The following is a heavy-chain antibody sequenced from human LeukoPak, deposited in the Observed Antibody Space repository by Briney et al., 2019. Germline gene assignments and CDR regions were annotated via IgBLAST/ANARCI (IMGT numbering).Heavy chain of an antibody. Sequence: GGSLRLSCAASPGITFSDYWMNWVRQAPGKGVEWVAIIRQDGRETLYLDSVRGRFTISRDNAKSSVYLEINSLRAEDTAVYYFGGVIGWQPDYWGQGTLVTVSS. CDR3: GGVIGWQPDY. CDR2: IRQDGRET. V-gene: IGHV3-7*03. J-gene: IGHJ4*02. CDR1: PGITFSDYW. D-gene: IGHD6-19*01.